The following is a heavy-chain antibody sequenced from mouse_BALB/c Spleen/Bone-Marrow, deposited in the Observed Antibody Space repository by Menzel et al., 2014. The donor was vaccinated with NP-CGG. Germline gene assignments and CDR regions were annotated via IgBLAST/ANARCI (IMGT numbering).Heavy chain of an antibody. J-gene: IGHJ3*01. CDR2: IYPGDGDT. D-gene: IGHD2-14*01. CDR1: GYAFSSYW. Sequence: VQLQQSGAELVRPGSSVKISCKASGYAFSSYWMNWVKQRPGQGLEWIGQIYPGDGDTNYNGKFKGKATLTADKSSSTAYMQLSSLTSEDSAAYFCARSLYYRYDGFAYWGQGTLVTVSA. V-gene: IGHV1-80*01. CDR3: ARSLYYRYDGFAY.